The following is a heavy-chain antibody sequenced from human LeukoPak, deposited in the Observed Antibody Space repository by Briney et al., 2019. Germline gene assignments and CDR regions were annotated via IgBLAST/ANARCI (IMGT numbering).Heavy chain of an antibody. J-gene: IGHJ4*02. V-gene: IGHV3-30*04. CDR2: ISYDGSNK. CDR1: GLTLSSYA. Sequence: GGSLRLSCAASGLTLSSYAMHWVRQAPGKGLEWVAVISYDGSNKYYADSVKGRFTISRDNSKNTLYLQMNSLRAEDTAVYYCRGDYVGYWGQGTLVTVSS. CDR3: RGDYVGY.